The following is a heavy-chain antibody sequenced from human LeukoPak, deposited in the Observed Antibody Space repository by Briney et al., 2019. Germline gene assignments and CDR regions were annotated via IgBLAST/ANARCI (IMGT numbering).Heavy chain of an antibody. CDR3: ARDRATAGQTDAYDI. J-gene: IGHJ3*02. D-gene: IGHD6-13*01. V-gene: IGHV4-4*02. Sequence: PSGTLSLTCAVSGGSISTTNWWSWVRQPPGKGLEWIGEIYHTGSTNYKPSLKSRVTISADKSKNQFSLRLSSVTAADTAVYYCARDRATAGQTDAYDIWGQGTMVTVSS. CDR1: GGSISTTNW. CDR2: IYHTGST.